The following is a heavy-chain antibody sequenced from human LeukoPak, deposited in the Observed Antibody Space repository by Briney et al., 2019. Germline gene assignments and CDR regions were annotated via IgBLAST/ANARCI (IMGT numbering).Heavy chain of an antibody. CDR1: GFTFSNAW. Sequence: GGSLRLSCAASGFTFSNAWMSWVRQAPGKGLEWVGRIKSKTDGGTTDYAAPVKGRFTISRDDSKNTLYLQMNSLKTEDTAVYYCAKDPYPHYYDSSYFDYWGQGTLVTVSS. CDR3: AKDPYPHYYDSSYFDY. D-gene: IGHD3-22*01. V-gene: IGHV3-15*01. CDR2: IKSKTDGGTT. J-gene: IGHJ4*02.